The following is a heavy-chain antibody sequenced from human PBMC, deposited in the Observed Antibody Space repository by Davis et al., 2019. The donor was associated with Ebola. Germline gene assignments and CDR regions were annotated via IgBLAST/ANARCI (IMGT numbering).Heavy chain of an antibody. J-gene: IGHJ6*02. D-gene: IGHD3-16*02. CDR2: INPNSGGT. Sequence: GESLKISCKASGYTFTGYYMHWVRQAPGQGLEWMGWINPNSGGTNYAQKFQGWVTMTRDTSISTAYMELSRLRSDDTAVYYCARGPPIGLYGMDVWGQGTTVTVSS. V-gene: IGHV1-2*04. CDR3: ARGPPIGLYGMDV. CDR1: GYTFTGYY.